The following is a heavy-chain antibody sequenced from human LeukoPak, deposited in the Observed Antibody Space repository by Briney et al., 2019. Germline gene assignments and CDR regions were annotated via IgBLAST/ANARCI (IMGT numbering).Heavy chain of an antibody. V-gene: IGHV1-46*01. J-gene: IGHJ4*02. CDR3: AREGIAAAVDY. CDR2: INPSSGST. Sequence: ASVKVSCKASGYTFTSYYMHWVRQAPGQGLEWMGIINPSSGSTSYAQKFQGRVTMTRDTSTSTVYMELSSLRSEDTAVYYCAREGIAAAVDYWVQGTLVSVSS. CDR1: GYTFTSYY. D-gene: IGHD6-13*01.